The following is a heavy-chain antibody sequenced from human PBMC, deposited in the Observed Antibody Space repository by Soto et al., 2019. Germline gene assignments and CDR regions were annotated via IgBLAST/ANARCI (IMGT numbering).Heavy chain of an antibody. CDR2: IIPIFGTA. J-gene: IGHJ4*02. CDR3: ARAGGCSGGSCYSGLASIDY. Sequence: QVPLVQSGVEVKKPGSSVKVSCKASGGTFSSYAISWVRQAPGQGLEWMGGIIPIFGTANYAQKFQGRVTITADESTSTAYMELSSLRSEDTAVYYCARAGGCSGGSCYSGLASIDYWGQGTLVTVSS. CDR1: GGTFSSYA. D-gene: IGHD2-15*01. V-gene: IGHV1-69*01.